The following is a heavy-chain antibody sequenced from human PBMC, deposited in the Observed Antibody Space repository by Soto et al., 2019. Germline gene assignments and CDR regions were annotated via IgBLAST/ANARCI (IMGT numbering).Heavy chain of an antibody. CDR3: ARLDDYGDYHFDY. V-gene: IGHV3-7*01. CDR2: IKQDGSEK. CDR1: GFTFSSYW. D-gene: IGHD4-17*01. Sequence: PGGSLRLSCAASGFTFSSYWMSWVRQAPGKGLEWVANIKQDGSEKYYVDSVKGRFTISRDNAKNSLYLQMNSLRAEDTAVYYCARLDDYGDYHFDYWGQGTLVTVSS. J-gene: IGHJ4*02.